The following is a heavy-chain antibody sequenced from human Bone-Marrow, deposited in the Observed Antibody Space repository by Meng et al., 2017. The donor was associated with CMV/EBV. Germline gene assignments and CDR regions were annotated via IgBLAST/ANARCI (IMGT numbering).Heavy chain of an antibody. CDR2: IYYSGST. J-gene: IGHJ5*02. V-gene: IGHV4-39*01. Sequence: GSLRLSCAASGGSISSSSYYWGWIRQPPGKGLEWIGSIYYSGSTYYNPSLKSRVTISVDTSKNQFSLKLSSVTAADTAVYYCARHVISDCSSTSCYPGWFDPWGQGTLVTGSS. D-gene: IGHD2-2*01. CDR1: GGSISSSSYY. CDR3: ARHVISDCSSTSCYPGWFDP.